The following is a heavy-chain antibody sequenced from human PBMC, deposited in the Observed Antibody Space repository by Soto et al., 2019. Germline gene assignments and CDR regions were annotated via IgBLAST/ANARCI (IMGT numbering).Heavy chain of an antibody. CDR3: AKDRNYPRDYFHY. Sequence: PWGSLRLSCAASGFPFISYALSWVRQAPGKGLEWVSAISANGQGIYYADSVRGRFTISRDNSKNTIFLHMDSLRAEDTAVYYCAKDRNYPRDYFHYWGQGTLVTVSS. CDR2: ISANGQGI. J-gene: IGHJ4*02. CDR1: GFPFISYA. D-gene: IGHD1-7*01. V-gene: IGHV3-23*01.